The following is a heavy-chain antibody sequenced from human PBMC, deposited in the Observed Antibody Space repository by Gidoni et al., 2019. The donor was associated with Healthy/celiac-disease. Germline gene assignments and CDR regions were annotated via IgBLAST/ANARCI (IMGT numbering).Heavy chain of an antibody. V-gene: IGHV3-23*01. CDR1: GFPFSSYA. CDR3: ARDRLMPVVPHPY. Sequence: EVQLLESGGGLIQPGGSLRLSCAASGFPFSSYAMTWVRRAPGKGLEWVSAISGSGSRTYYADSVKGRFTISRDNSKNTLYLQMNSLRAEDTAVYYCARDRLMPVVPHPYWGQGTLVTVSS. CDR2: ISGSGSRT. J-gene: IGHJ4*02. D-gene: IGHD2-15*01.